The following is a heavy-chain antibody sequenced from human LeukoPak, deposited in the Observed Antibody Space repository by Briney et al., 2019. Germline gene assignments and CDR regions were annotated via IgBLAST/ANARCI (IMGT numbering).Heavy chain of an antibody. CDR1: GDSISSTNW. V-gene: IGHV4-4*02. CDR2: IYHGGTT. Sequence: SETLSLTCAVSGDSISSTNWFWSWVRQPPGKGLEWIGEIYHGGTTNYNPSLKSRVTVSLGKSNNQFSLKLNFVTAADTAVYYCASGDATAWEVHKSWGQGTLVTVPS. J-gene: IGHJ5*02. D-gene: IGHD1-26*01. CDR3: ASGDATAWEVHKS.